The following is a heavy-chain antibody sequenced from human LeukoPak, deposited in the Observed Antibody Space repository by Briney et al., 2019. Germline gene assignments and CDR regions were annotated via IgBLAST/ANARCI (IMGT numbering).Heavy chain of an antibody. CDR3: AREAARLWANLEF. CDR1: GYSFTNYY. D-gene: IGHD6-25*01. CDR2: INPSGSGST. V-gene: IGHV1-46*01. Sequence: GASVKVSCKASGYSFTNYYIHWVRQAPGQGLEWVGLINPSGSGSTSYAQKFQGRVTMTRDTSTTTVYMELSSLRSEDTAVYYCAREAARLWANLEFWGQGTLVTVSS. J-gene: IGHJ4*02.